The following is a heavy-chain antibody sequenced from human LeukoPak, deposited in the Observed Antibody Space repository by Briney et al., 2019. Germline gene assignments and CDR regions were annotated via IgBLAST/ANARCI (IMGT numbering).Heavy chain of an antibody. CDR3: AKGGYSYGD. J-gene: IGHJ4*02. CDR2: IRYDGGDT. D-gene: IGHD5-18*01. CDR1: GFTFIGSA. V-gene: IGHV3-30*02. Sequence: GGSLGLSCAGSGFTFIGSAFQWFRKAPGKGLEWVAFIRYDGGDTYCAGSVKGRFTVSRDNSKNTLYLQMNSLRAEDTAVYYCAKGGYSYGDWGQGTLVTVSS.